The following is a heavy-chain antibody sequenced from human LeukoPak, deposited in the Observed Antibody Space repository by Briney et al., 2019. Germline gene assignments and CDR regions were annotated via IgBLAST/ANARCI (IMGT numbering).Heavy chain of an antibody. CDR3: AKDYSSGGELVAYFDY. J-gene: IGHJ4*02. CDR2: ISGSGGST. D-gene: IGHD6-19*01. V-gene: IGHV3-23*01. CDR1: GFTFSSYA. Sequence: PGGSLRLSCAASGFTFSSYAMSWVRQAPGKGLEWVSAISGSGGSTYYADSVKGRFTIPRDNSKNTLYLQMNSLRAEDTAVYYCAKDYSSGGELVAYFDYWGQGTLVTVSS.